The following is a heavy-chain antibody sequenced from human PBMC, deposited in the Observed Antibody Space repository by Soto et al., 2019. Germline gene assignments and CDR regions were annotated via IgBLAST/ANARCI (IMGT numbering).Heavy chain of an antibody. Sequence: QVQLQESGPGRVKPSETLSLSCGVSGGSISQYYWSWIRQPAGKGLEWIGRIYSGGSTNYNPSLESRVTMSVDTSKNQFSLKVSSVTAADTAVYYCARGPGGFGDFSLDYWGQGTLVTVSS. D-gene: IGHD3-10*01. CDR2: IYSGGST. V-gene: IGHV4-4*07. J-gene: IGHJ4*02. CDR3: ARGPGGFGDFSLDY. CDR1: GGSISQYY.